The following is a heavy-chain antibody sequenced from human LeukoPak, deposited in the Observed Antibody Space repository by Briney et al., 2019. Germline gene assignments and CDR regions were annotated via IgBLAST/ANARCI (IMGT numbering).Heavy chain of an antibody. D-gene: IGHD3-10*01. V-gene: IGHV3-23*01. CDR1: GFTFSSYA. Sequence: GGSLRLSCAASGFTFSSYAMSWVRQAPGKGLEWVSAISGSGGSTYYADPVRGRFTISRDNSKNTLYLRMNSLRAEDTAVYYCAKEVHHYCGSGSPNWFDPWGQGTLVTVSS. J-gene: IGHJ5*02. CDR2: ISGSGGST. CDR3: AKEVHHYCGSGSPNWFDP.